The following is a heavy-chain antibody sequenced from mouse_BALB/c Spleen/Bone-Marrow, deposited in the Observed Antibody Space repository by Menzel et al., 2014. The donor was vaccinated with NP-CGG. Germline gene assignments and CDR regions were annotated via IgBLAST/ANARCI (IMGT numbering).Heavy chain of an antibody. D-gene: IGHD2-12*01. CDR2: INSNGGSA. CDR1: GFTFSSYY. CDR3: ARLGNDDAMDY. V-gene: IGHV5-6-2*01. Sequence: EVMLVESGGGLVKLGGSLKLSCAASGFTFSSYYMSWVRQTPEKRLELVAAINSNGGSAYYPDTVKGRFTISRDNAENTLYLQMSSLKSEDTALYYCARLGNDDAMDYWGQGTSVTVSS. J-gene: IGHJ4*01.